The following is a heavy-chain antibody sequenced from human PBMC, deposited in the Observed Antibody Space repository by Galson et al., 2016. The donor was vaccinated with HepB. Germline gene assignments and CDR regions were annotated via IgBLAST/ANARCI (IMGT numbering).Heavy chain of an antibody. V-gene: IGHV4-39*02. D-gene: IGHD1-26*01. CDR3: ATVPGWESGIYDH. CDR1: GDSIGSSSYH. J-gene: IGHJ4*02. CDR2: IYYVGRA. Sequence: ETLSLTCRVSGDSIGSSSYHWAWIRQPPGKGLEWIGSIYYVGRAYYRSSLKSRLTISLDPAKNHISLNLTSLTAADTAGYYCATVPGWESGIYDHWGQGTLVSVSS.